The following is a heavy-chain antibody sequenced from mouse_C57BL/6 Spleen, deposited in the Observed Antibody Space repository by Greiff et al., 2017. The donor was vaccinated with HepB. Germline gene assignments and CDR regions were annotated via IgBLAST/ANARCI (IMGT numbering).Heavy chain of an antibody. CDR1: GYAFSSYW. Sequence: QVQLKESGAELVKPGASVKISCKASGYAFSSYWMNWVKQRPGEGLEWIGQIYPGDGDTNYNGKFKGKATLTADKSSSTAYMQLSSLTSEDSAVYFCARSRITTVVEPFAYWGQGTLVTVSA. V-gene: IGHV1-80*01. CDR2: IYPGDGDT. CDR3: ARSRITTVVEPFAY. D-gene: IGHD1-1*01. J-gene: IGHJ3*01.